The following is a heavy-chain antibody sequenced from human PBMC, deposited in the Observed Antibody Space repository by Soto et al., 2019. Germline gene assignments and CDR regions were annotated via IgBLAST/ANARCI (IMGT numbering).Heavy chain of an antibody. Sequence: PGGSLRLSCEASGFTFSNYAMSWVRQAPGKGLEWVSGISTSGGSTFYADSVKGRFAISRDNSKNTLYLLMSGLRAEDTAVYYCAKSNPLEQAASDYFDYWGQGTLVTVSS. D-gene: IGHD2-2*01. CDR3: AKSNPLEQAASDYFDY. CDR2: ISTSGGST. V-gene: IGHV3-23*01. CDR1: GFTFSNYA. J-gene: IGHJ4*02.